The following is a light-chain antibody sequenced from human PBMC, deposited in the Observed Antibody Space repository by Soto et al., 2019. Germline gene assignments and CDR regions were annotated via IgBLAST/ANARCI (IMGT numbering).Light chain of an antibody. Sequence: EIVLTQSPGTLSLSPGERATLSCRASQSVSSNYLAWYQQKPGQAPRLLIYAASSRATGIPDRFSGSGSGTDFTLTISRLEPADFAVYYCXQSYDSPTWTFGQGTKVEI. CDR2: AAS. J-gene: IGKJ1*01. V-gene: IGKV3-20*01. CDR1: QSVSSNY. CDR3: XQSYDSPTWT.